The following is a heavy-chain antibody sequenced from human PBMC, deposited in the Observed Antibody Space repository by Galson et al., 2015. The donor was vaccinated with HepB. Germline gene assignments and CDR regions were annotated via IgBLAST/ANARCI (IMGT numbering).Heavy chain of an antibody. CDR3: ARRFGVVIPFDY. V-gene: IGHV3-48*03. D-gene: IGHD3-3*01. CDR1: GFTFSSYE. CDR2: ISSSGSTI. J-gene: IGHJ4*02. Sequence: SLRLSCAASGFTFSSYEMNWVRQAPGKGLEWVSYISSSGSTIYYADSVKGRFTISRDNAKNSLYLQMNSLRAEDTAVYYCARRFGVVIPFDYWGQGTLVTVSS.